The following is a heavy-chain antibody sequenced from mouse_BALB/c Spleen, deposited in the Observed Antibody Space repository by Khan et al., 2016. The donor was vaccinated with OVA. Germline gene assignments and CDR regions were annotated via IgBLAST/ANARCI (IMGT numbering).Heavy chain of an antibody. Sequence: EVQLQESGPGLVKPSQSLSLTCTVTGYSITSGYGWNWIRQFPGNKLEWMGYIRYSGRTNYNPTFKSRISITRDTSKNQFFLQLNSVTTEDTATYYCARTASIKYGGQGTTLTVSS. V-gene: IGHV3-1*02. CDR2: IRYSGRT. D-gene: IGHD1-2*01. CDR3: ARTASIKY. J-gene: IGHJ2*01. CDR1: GYSITSGYG.